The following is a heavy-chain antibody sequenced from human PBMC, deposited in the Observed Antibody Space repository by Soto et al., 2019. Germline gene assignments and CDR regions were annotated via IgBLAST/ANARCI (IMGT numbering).Heavy chain of an antibody. CDR2: IIPIFGTA. CDR1: GGTFSSYA. Sequence: QVQLVQSGAEVKKPGSSVKVSCKASGGTFSSYAISWVRQAPGQGLEWMGGIIPIFGTANYAQKFRGRVTITADESTSTAYMELSSLRSEDTAVYYCASGITMVRKGYYGMDVWGQGTTVTVSS. J-gene: IGHJ6*02. D-gene: IGHD3-10*01. V-gene: IGHV1-69*01. CDR3: ASGITMVRKGYYGMDV.